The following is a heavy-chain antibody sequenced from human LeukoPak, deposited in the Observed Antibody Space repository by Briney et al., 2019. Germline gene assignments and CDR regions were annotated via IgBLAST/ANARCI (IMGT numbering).Heavy chain of an antibody. Sequence: SETLSLTCAVYGGSFSGYYWSWIRQPPGKGLEWIGEINHSGSTNYNPSPKSRVTISVDTSKNQFSLKLSSVTAADTAVYYCARGRKIAVAVSWFDPWGQGTLVTVSS. V-gene: IGHV4-34*01. D-gene: IGHD6-19*01. J-gene: IGHJ5*02. CDR3: ARGRKIAVAVSWFDP. CDR1: GGSFSGYY. CDR2: INHSGST.